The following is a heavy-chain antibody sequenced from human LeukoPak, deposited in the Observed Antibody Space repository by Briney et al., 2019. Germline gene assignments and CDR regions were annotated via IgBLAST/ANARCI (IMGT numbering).Heavy chain of an antibody. D-gene: IGHD2-2*01. J-gene: IGHJ5*02. CDR2: IYHSGST. V-gene: IGHV4-4*02. Sequence: PAGTLSLTCAVSGGSISSSKWWSWVRQPPGKGLEWIGEIYHSGSTNYNPSLKSRVTISVDKSKNQFSLKLSSVTAADTAVYYCARGQDIVVVPAAIWFDPWGQGTLVTVSS. CDR3: ARGQDIVVVPAAIWFDP. CDR1: GGSISSSKW.